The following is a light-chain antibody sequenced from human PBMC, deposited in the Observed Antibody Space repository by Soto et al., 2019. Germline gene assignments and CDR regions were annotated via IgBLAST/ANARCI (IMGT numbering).Light chain of an antibody. V-gene: IGKV1-5*01. Sequence: DIPMTQSPPTLSASVGDRVTISCRASQSIGRWLAWYQQKPGKAPKLLIYAASTLQGGVPSRFSGSGSETEFSLTFSYLQPDDFATYYCQHYKSYSHFAFGGGTKVEI. CDR3: QHYKSYSHFA. J-gene: IGKJ4*01. CDR1: QSIGRW. CDR2: AAS.